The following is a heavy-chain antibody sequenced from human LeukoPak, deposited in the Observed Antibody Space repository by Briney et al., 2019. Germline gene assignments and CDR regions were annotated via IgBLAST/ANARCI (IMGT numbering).Heavy chain of an antibody. CDR3: TRGGELMNF. Sequence: SETLSLTCDVSYSPISGYYWTWIRQPAGKRLEWIGRIYTSGSTNYNPSLKSRVTISIDASKNQFSLRLTSVTAADTAVYYCTRGGELMNFWGQGTLVTVSS. J-gene: IGHJ4*02. CDR1: YSPISGYY. D-gene: IGHD1-26*01. V-gene: IGHV4-4*07. CDR2: IYTSGST.